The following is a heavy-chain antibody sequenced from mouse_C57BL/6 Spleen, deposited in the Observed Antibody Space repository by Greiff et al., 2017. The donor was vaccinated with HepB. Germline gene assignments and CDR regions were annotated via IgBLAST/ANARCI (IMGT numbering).Heavy chain of an antibody. CDR2: IDPTDSET. CDR3: ARERASWFAY. Sequence: VQLQQSGAELVRPGSSVKLSCKASGYTFTSYWMHWVKQRPIQGLEWIGNIDPTDSETHYNQKFKDKATLTVDKSSSTAYMQLSSLTSEDSAVYYCARERASWFAYWGQGTLVTVSA. J-gene: IGHJ3*01. V-gene: IGHV1-52*01. D-gene: IGHD3-3*01. CDR1: GYTFTSYW.